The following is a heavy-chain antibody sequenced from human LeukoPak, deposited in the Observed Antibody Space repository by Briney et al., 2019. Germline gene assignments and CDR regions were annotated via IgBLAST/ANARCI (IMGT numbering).Heavy chain of an antibody. CDR3: ARDPMVLRRGGLDYYGMDV. CDR2: IIPIFGTA. J-gene: IGHJ6*04. CDR1: GVTFSSDA. Sequence: SVKVSCKASGVTFSSDAISWVRQAPGQGLEWMGGIIPIFGTANYAQKFQGRVTVTADESTSTAYMELSSLRSEDTAVYYCARDPMVLRRGGLDYYGMDVWGKGTTVTVS. V-gene: IGHV1-69*13. D-gene: IGHD4/OR15-4a*01.